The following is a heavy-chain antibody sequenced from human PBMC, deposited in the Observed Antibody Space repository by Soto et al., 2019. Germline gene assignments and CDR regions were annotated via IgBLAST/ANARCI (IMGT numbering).Heavy chain of an antibody. D-gene: IGHD5-18*01. V-gene: IGHV1-2*04. CDR2: INPNSGGT. CDR1: GYTFTGYY. CDR3: AREADTGMVILGMAV. Sequence: ASVKVSCKASGYTFTGYYMHWVRQAPGQGLEWMGWINPNSGGTNYAQKFQGWVTMTRDTSISTAYMELSRLRSDDTAVYYCAREADTGMVILGMAVWGQGTTVTVSS. J-gene: IGHJ6*02.